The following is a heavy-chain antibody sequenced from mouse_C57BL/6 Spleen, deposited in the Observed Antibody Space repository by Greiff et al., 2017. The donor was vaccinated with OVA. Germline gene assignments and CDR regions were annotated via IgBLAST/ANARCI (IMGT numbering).Heavy chain of an antibody. CDR1: GFSFSDYG. Sequence: EVQLVESGGGLVKPGGSLKLSCAASGFSFSDYGMHWVRQAQEKGLEWVAYISSGNSTIYYADTVKGRFTISRDNAKNTLFLQMTSLRSEDTSMYYCERSYYGRSPDYWGQGTTLTVSS. J-gene: IGHJ2*01. CDR3: ERSYYGRSPDY. CDR2: ISSGNSTI. V-gene: IGHV5-17*01. D-gene: IGHD1-1*01.